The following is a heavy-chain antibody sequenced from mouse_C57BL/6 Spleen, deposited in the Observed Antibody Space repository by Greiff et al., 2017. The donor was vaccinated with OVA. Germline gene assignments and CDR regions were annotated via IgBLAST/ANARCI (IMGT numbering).Heavy chain of an antibody. J-gene: IGHJ2*01. Sequence: VQLQQPGAELVKPGASVKLSCKASGYTFTSYWMHWVKQRPGRGLEWIGRIDTNRGGPTYNEQLQSKATLTVDKPSITAYMQLSSLTSEDSAVDYCARYPLYLYYFDYWGQGTTLTVSS. D-gene: IGHD5-1*01. CDR1: GYTFTSYW. V-gene: IGHV1-72*01. CDR2: IDTNRGGP. CDR3: ARYPLYLYYFDY.